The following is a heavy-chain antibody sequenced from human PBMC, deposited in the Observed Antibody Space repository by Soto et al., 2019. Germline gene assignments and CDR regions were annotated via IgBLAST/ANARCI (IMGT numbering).Heavy chain of an antibody. CDR3: ARSPPGFGELLYGWFDP. J-gene: IGHJ5*02. V-gene: IGHV1-2*04. D-gene: IGHD3-10*01. CDR2: INPNSGGT. Sequence: ASVKVSCKASGYTFTGYYMHWVRQAPGQGLEWMGWINPNSGGTNYAQKFQGWVTMTRDTSISTAYMELSRLRSDDTAVYYCARSPPGFGELLYGWFDPWGQGTLVTVSS. CDR1: GYTFTGYY.